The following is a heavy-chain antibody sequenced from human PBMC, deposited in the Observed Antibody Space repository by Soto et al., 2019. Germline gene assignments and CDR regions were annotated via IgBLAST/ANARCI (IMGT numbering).Heavy chain of an antibody. D-gene: IGHD1-26*01. CDR1: GFTFSSYA. V-gene: IGHV3-30-3*01. CDR3: ARVKNMGGSYDYYYYYGMDV. Sequence: PGGSLRLSCAASGFTFSSYAMHWVRQAPGKGLEWVAVISYDGSNKYYADSVKGRFTISRDNSKNTLYLQMNSLRAEDTAVYYCARVKNMGGSYDYYYYYGMDVWGQGTTVTVYS. CDR2: ISYDGSNK. J-gene: IGHJ6*02.